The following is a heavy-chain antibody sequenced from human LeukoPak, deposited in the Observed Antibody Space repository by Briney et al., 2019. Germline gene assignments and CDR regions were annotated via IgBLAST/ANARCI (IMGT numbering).Heavy chain of an antibody. CDR2: ISYDGSNK. CDR1: GFTFSSYA. J-gene: IGHJ5*02. CDR3: ARDPPRNYDL. D-gene: IGHD1-1*01. Sequence: GALRLSCAASGFTFSSYAMHWVRQAPGKGLEWVAVISYDGSNKYYADSVKGRFTISRDNSKNTLYLQMNSLRAEDTAVYYCARDPPRNYDLWGQGTLVTVSS. V-gene: IGHV3-30*04.